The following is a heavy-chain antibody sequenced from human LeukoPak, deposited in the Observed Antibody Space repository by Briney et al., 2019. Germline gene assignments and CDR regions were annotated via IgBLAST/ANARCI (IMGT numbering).Heavy chain of an antibody. V-gene: IGHV1-8*01. CDR3: ARDLLDTAMWEFDY. CDR1: GYTFTSYD. D-gene: IGHD5-18*01. J-gene: IGHJ4*02. CDR2: MNPNSGNT. Sequence: ASVKVSCKASGYTFTSYDINWVRQATGQGLEWMGWMNPNSGNTGYAQKFQGRVTMTRNTSISTAYMELSSLRSEDTAVYYCARDLLDTAMWEFDYWGQGTLVTVSS.